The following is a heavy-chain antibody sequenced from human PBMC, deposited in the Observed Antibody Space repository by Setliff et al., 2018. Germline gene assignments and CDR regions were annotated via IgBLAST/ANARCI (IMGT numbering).Heavy chain of an antibody. CDR2: IYDSGKT. CDR1: GGSMRSISYY. CDR3: ARAHTWSLPNDNSGYPGWFDP. D-gene: IGHD3-22*01. J-gene: IGHJ5*02. V-gene: IGHV4-39*02. Sequence: SETLSLTCTVSGGSMRSISYYWGWVRQPPGKGLEWIGTIYDSGKTYYNPSLKSRVTMSVDTSKNHVSLKLSSVTAADTAVYYCARAHTWSLPNDNSGYPGWFDPWGQGTLVTVSS.